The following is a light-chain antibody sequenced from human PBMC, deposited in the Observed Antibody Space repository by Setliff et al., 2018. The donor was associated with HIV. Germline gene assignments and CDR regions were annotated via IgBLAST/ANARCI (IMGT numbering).Light chain of an antibody. J-gene: IGLJ2*01. Sequence: QSVLTQPASVSGSPGQSITVSCTGTISDVGAYNYVSWYQQHPGKAPKLMIYEVSNRPSGVSNRFSGSKSGNTASLTISGLQAEDESDYYCSSYTKSVTYVLFGGGTK. CDR1: ISDVGAYNY. V-gene: IGLV2-14*01. CDR3: SSYTKSVTYVL. CDR2: EVS.